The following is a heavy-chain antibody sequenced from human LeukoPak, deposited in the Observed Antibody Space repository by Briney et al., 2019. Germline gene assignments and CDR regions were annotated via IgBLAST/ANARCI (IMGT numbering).Heavy chain of an antibody. J-gene: IGHJ4*02. CDR1: GDSVSTNGAS. D-gene: IGHD3-3*01. CDR3: GRETDFGVVTN. Sequence: SQTLSLTSAISGDSVSTNGASWNWIRQSPSRGLEWLGRTYYRSQQCHSDCAPSMKARITLNPDTPKNQFSLQLNSMTPEDTAVYYCGRETDFGVVTNWGQGTLVTVSS. CDR2: TYYRSQQCHS. V-gene: IGHV6-1*01.